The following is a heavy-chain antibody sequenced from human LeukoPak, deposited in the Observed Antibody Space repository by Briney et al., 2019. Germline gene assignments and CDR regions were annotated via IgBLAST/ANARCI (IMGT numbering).Heavy chain of an antibody. J-gene: IGHJ6*04. D-gene: IGHD3-10*01. V-gene: IGHV3-13*05. CDR2: IGTAGDP. Sequence: GGSLRLSCAASGFTFSSYDMHWVRQATGKGLEWVSAIGTAGDPYYPGSVKGRFTISRENAKNSSYLQMNSLRAGDTAVYYCARAYGSGSHDYYYGMDVWGKGTTVTVSS. CDR3: ARAYGSGSHDYYYGMDV. CDR1: GFTFSSYD.